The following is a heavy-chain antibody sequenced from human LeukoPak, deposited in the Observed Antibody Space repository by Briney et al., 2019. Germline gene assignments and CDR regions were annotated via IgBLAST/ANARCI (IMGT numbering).Heavy chain of an antibody. J-gene: IGHJ3*02. CDR1: GGSISSYY. D-gene: IGHD2-15*01. V-gene: IGHV4-59*08. Sequence: KPPETLSLTCTVSGGSISSYYWSWIRQPPGKGLEWIGYIYYRGNTNYNPSLKSRVTISVDTSKNQFSLKLSSVTASDTAVYYCARLGCASCFHSSTFDIWGRGTMVTVSS. CDR2: IYYRGNT. CDR3: ARLGCASCFHSSTFDI.